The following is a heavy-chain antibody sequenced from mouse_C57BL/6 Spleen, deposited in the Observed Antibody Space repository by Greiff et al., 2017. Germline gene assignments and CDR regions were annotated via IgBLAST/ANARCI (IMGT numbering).Heavy chain of an antibody. J-gene: IGHJ2*01. Sequence: QVQLQQPGAELVKPGASVKLSCKASGYTFTSYWMHWVKQRPGQGLEWIGMIHPNSGSTNYNKKFKSKATLTVDKSSSTAYMQLSSLTSEDSAVYYCARITTVGNYFDYWGQGTTLTVSS. D-gene: IGHD1-1*01. CDR3: ARITTVGNYFDY. CDR2: IHPNSGST. V-gene: IGHV1-64*01. CDR1: GYTFTSYW.